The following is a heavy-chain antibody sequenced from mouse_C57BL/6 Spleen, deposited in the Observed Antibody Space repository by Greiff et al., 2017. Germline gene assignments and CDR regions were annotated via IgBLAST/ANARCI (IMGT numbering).Heavy chain of an antibody. CDR2: IYPGDGDT. D-gene: IGHD3-3*01. CDR1: GYAFSSYW. CDR3: ARLGDESAWFAY. Sequence: VQLQQSGAELVKPGASVKISCKASGYAFSSYWMNWVKQRPGKGLEWIGQIYPGDGDTNYNGKFKGKATLTADKSSSAAYMQLSSLTSEDSAVYFCARLGDESAWFAYWGPGTLVTVSA. V-gene: IGHV1-80*01. J-gene: IGHJ3*01.